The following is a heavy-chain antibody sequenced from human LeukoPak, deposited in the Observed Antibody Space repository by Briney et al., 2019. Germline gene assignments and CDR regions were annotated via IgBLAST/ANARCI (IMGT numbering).Heavy chain of an antibody. CDR1: GFTFGTYW. D-gene: IGHD2-2*01. J-gene: IGHJ3*02. Sequence: GGSLRLSCAASGFTFGTYWMTWVRQAPGKGREGVANIKQDGGTKNYVDSVKGRFTISRDNAKNLLYLQMNSLRAEDMAVYYCARDQDVVAVPGVLQYDAFDIWGQGTMVTVSS. CDR2: IKQDGGTK. CDR3: ARDQDVVAVPGVLQYDAFDI. V-gene: IGHV3-7*01.